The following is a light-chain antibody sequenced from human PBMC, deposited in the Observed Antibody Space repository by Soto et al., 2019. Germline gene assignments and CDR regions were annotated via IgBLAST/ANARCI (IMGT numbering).Light chain of an antibody. V-gene: IGKV2-28*01. Sequence: DIVMTQSPLSLSVTPGEPASISCRSSQSLLHSNGYNYLDWYLQKPGQSPQLLISLGSNRASGVPDRFSGSGSGTDFTLKISRVEAEDVGVYYCMQGRQPRITFGQGTRLEIK. CDR1: QSLLHSNGYNY. J-gene: IGKJ5*01. CDR3: MQGRQPRIT. CDR2: LGS.